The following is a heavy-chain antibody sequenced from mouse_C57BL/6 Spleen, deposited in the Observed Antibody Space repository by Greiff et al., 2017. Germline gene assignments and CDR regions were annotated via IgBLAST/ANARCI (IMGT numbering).Heavy chain of an antibody. J-gene: IGHJ2*01. CDR2: IYPGSGST. V-gene: IGHV1-55*01. CDR1: GYTLTSYW. CDR3: ARGIYYYGSLYYFDY. D-gene: IGHD1-1*01. Sequence: QVQLQQPGAELVKPGASVKMSCKASGYTLTSYWITWVKQRPGQGLEWIGDIYPGSGSTNYNEKFKSKATLTVDTSSSTAYMQLSSLTSEDSAVYYCARGIYYYGSLYYFDYWGQGTTLTVSS.